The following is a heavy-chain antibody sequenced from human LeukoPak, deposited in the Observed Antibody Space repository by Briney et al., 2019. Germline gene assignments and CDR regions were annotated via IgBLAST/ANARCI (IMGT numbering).Heavy chain of an antibody. J-gene: IGHJ6*03. D-gene: IGHD6-6*01. V-gene: IGHV3-7*01. CDR2: IKQDGSEK. Sequence: GGSLRLSCAASGFTFSRDWMSWVRQAPGKGLEWVANIKQDGSEKYYVDSVKGRFTISRDNAKNSLYLQMNSLRAEDTAVYYCARAARLHYMDVWGKGTTVTVSS. CDR1: GFTFSRDW. CDR3: ARAARLHYMDV.